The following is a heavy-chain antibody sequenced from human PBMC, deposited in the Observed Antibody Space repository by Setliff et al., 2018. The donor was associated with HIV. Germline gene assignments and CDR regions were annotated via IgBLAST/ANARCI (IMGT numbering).Heavy chain of an antibody. CDR3: AAEINTDNNCCWLDP. D-gene: IGHD1-20*01. Sequence: SVKVSCKTSGFTFSRSTIQWVRQARGQPLEWVGWISIGSGLTKYEQKFHGRVTFTRDMSTSTAYMEVSSLRSDDTAVYYCAAEINTDNNCCWLDPWGQGTLVTVSS. V-gene: IGHV1-58*02. J-gene: IGHJ5*02. CDR1: GFTFSRST. CDR2: ISIGSGLT.